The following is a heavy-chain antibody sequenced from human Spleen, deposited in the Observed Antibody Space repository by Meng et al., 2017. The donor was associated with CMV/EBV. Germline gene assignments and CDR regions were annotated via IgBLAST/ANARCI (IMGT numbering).Heavy chain of an antibody. V-gene: IGHV1-69*04. Sequence: SVKVSCKASGGTFSSYTISWVRQAPGQGLEWMGRIIPILGIANYAQKFQGRVTITADKSTSTAYMELSSLRSEDTDVYYCARDPRAARPDYYYYYGMDVWGQGTTVTVSS. CDR3: ARDPRAARPDYYYYYGMDV. CDR1: GGTFSSYT. J-gene: IGHJ6*02. D-gene: IGHD6-6*01. CDR2: IIPILGIA.